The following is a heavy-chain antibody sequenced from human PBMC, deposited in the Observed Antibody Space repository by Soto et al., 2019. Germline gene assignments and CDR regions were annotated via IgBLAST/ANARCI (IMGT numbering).Heavy chain of an antibody. D-gene: IGHD3-22*01. CDR1: GYTFTSYA. J-gene: IGHJ4*02. Sequence: SVKVSCKASGYTFTSYAMHWVRQAPGQGLEWMGRIIPIHGITNYAQKFQGRVTITADKSTSTAYMELSSLRSEDTAVYYCEMYYYDSSGYSFDYWGQGTLVTVSS. V-gene: IGHV1-69*04. CDR2: IIPIHGIT. CDR3: EMYYYDSSGYSFDY.